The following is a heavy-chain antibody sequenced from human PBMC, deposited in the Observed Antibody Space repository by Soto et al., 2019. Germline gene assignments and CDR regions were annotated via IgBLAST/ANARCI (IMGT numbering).Heavy chain of an antibody. J-gene: IGHJ4*02. D-gene: IGHD3-22*01. CDR2: IYYSGST. CDR3: ARQDVHYDSSGYPDY. V-gene: IGHV4-39*01. Sequence: QLQLQESGPGLVKPSETLSLTCTVSGGSISSSSYYWGWIRQPPGKGLEWIGSIYYSGSTYYNPSLKSRVTISVDTSKNQFSLKLSSVTAADTAVYYCARQDVHYDSSGYPDYWGQGTLVTVSS. CDR1: GGSISSSSYY.